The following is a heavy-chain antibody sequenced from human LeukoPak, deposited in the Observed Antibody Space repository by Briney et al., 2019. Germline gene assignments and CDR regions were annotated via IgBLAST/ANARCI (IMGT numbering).Heavy chain of an antibody. CDR1: GGTFSSYA. J-gene: IGHJ5*02. D-gene: IGHD1-26*01. CDR3: ARDRGGEWEPHWFDP. CDR2: IIPIFGTA. Sequence: GGSLRLSCAASGGTFSSYAISWVRQAPGQGLEWMGGIIPIFGTANYAQKFQGRVTITTDESTSTAYMELSSLRSEDTAVYYCARDRGGEWEPHWFDPWGQGTLVTVSS. V-gene: IGHV1-69*05.